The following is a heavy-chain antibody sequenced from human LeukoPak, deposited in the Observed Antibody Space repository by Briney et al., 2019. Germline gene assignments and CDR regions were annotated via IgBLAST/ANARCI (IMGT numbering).Heavy chain of an antibody. V-gene: IGHV1-2*02. CDR1: GYTFTGYY. Sequence: ASVKVSCKASGYTFTGYYMHWVRQAPGQGLEWMGWINPNSGGTNYAQKLQGRLTMTRDTSISTAYMELSKLRSDDTALYYGARVSCDFWSGYFSWFDPRGQGTLVNVSS. D-gene: IGHD3-3*01. CDR2: INPNSGGT. CDR3: ARVSCDFWSGYFSWFDP. J-gene: IGHJ5*02.